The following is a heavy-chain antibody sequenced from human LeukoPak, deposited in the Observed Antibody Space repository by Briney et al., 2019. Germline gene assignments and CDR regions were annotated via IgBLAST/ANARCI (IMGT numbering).Heavy chain of an antibody. CDR1: GFTFSSYA. V-gene: IGHV3-23*01. D-gene: IGHD3-10*01. CDR3: AKERIYYYGSGSYPNWFDP. J-gene: IGHJ5*02. Sequence: PGGSLRLSCAASGFTFSSYAMSWVRQAPGKGLEWVSAISGSGGSTYYADSVKGRFTISRDNSKNTLYLQMSSLRAEDTVVYYCAKERIYYYGSGSYPNWFDPWGQGTLVTVSS. CDR2: ISGSGGST.